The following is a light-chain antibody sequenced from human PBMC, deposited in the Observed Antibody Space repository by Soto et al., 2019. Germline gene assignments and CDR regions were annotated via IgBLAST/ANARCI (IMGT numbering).Light chain of an antibody. V-gene: IGKV3D-15*01. CDR3: QQYNNWPPGT. Sequence: EIVLTQSPGTLSLSPGERATLSWGATQSVDNTFLAWLQQKPGQAPRLLLYGTSNRATGIPARFSGSGSGTDFTLTISSLQSEDFAVYYCQQYNNWPPGTFGQGTKVDIK. CDR2: GTS. J-gene: IGKJ1*01. CDR1: QSVDNT.